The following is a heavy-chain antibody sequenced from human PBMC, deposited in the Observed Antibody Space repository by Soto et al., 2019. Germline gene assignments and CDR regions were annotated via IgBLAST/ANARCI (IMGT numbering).Heavy chain of an antibody. CDR3: TRQTDAVQWLVVPTDYNFDY. V-gene: IGHV3-73*01. J-gene: IGHJ4*02. D-gene: IGHD6-19*01. Sequence: PGGSLRLSCAASGFTFGGSAMHWVRQASGKGLEWVGHIRSKTNSYATAYAESVKGRFTISRDDSMNTAYLHMDSLKTEDTAVYFCTRQTDAVQWLVVPTDYNFDYWGQGTLVTVSS. CDR1: GFTFGGSA. CDR2: IRSKTNSYAT.